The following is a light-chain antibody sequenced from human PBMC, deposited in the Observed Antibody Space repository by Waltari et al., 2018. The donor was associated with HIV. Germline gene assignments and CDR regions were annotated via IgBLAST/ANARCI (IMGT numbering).Light chain of an antibody. Sequence: QSVLTQPPSASGTPGQRVTISCSGSTSNIGSNTVNWYQQVPGTAPKLLIYSNHQRPSGVACRFSGSESGTSASLASSGLQSEDEADYYCAAWDDSLTGPVFGGGTKVTVL. CDR2: SNH. CDR1: TSNIGSNT. J-gene: IGLJ3*02. V-gene: IGLV1-44*01. CDR3: AAWDDSLTGPV.